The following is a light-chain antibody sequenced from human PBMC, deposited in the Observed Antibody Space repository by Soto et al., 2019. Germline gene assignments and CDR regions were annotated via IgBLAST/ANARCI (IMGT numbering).Light chain of an antibody. V-gene: IGKV1-39*01. Sequence: DIQMTQSPPSLSASLGDSVTITCRARQTITRNLNWYQQKPGKPPNLLIFGASSLQSGVPSRFVGSGSGTHFTLTVTNLQPEDFATYFCQQSSTTPWTFGQGTKVEVK. J-gene: IGKJ1*01. CDR1: QTITRN. CDR2: GAS. CDR3: QQSSTTPWT.